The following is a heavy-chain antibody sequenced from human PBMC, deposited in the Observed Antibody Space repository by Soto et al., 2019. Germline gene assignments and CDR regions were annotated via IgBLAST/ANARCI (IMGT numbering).Heavy chain of an antibody. CDR1: GRTFSSYA. J-gene: IGHJ4*02. V-gene: IGHV3-30-3*01. Sequence: QPXGALRLAGSASGRTFSSYAMHWVRQAPGKGLEWVAVISYDGSNKYYADSVKGRFTISRDNSKNTLYLQMNSLRAEDTAVYYCARPFDCSSNSCYPRYNLDLQLAYWGQGTLVTVYS. D-gene: IGHD2-2*01. CDR2: ISYDGSNK. CDR3: ARPFDCSSNSCYPRYNLDLQLAY.